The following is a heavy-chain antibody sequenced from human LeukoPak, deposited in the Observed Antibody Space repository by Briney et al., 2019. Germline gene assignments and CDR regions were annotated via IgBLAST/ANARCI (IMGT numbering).Heavy chain of an antibody. J-gene: IGHJ4*02. CDR3: ARVYSYGLYYFHY. CDR1: GFTFSSYW. V-gene: IGHV3-48*04. D-gene: IGHD5-18*01. Sequence: GGSLRLSCAASGFTFSSYWMSWVRQAPGKGLECISYISSGGSTIYYADSVKGRFTISRDNAKNSLYLQMNSLRAEDTAVYYCARVYSYGLYYFHYWGQGTLVTVPS. CDR2: ISSGGSTI.